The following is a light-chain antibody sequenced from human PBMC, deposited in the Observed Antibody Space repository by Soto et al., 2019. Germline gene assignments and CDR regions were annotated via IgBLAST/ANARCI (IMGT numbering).Light chain of an antibody. CDR3: AAWDDSLSAWV. CDR2: TND. J-gene: IGLJ3*02. CDR1: RSNFGSNP. Sequence: QAVVTQPPSASGTAGQRVTISCSGSRSNFGSNPVNWYQQLPGAAPKLLIYTNDQRPSRVPDRFSGSKSGTSASLAISGLQSEDEADYYCAAWDDSLSAWVFGGGTKLT. V-gene: IGLV1-44*01.